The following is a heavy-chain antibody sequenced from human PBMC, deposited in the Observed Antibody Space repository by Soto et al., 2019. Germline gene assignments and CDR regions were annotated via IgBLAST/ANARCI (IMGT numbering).Heavy chain of an antibody. CDR2: MSFDGTYK. V-gene: IGHV3-30*18. J-gene: IGHJ4*02. Sequence: QVQLAESGGGVVQPGRSLRLSCIGSGFRFSDYGMHWVRQAPGKGLEWVAMMSFDGTYKYSADSVKGRFIISRDNSKNTLYLQMNSLRVEDTAVYYCAKDRRDGEYNSVYDFWGQGTLVTVSS. D-gene: IGHD4-17*01. CDR3: AKDRRDGEYNSVYDF. CDR1: GFRFSDYG.